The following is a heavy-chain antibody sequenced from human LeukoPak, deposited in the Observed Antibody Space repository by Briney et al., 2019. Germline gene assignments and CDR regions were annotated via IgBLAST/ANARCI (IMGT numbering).Heavy chain of an antibody. Sequence: SETLSLTCTVSGGSVSSSDYYWGWIRQPPGKGLEWIGSIYYSGNSYYNPSLKSRITISVHTSKNQFSLKLSSVTAADTAVYYCARGLVVVPAATNWFDPWGQGTLVTVSS. CDR1: GGSVSSSDYY. CDR2: IYYSGNS. V-gene: IGHV4-39*01. D-gene: IGHD2-2*01. CDR3: ARGLVVVPAATNWFDP. J-gene: IGHJ5*02.